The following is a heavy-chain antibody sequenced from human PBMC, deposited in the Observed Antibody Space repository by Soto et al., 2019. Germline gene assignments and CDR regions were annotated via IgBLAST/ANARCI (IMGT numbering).Heavy chain of an antibody. J-gene: IGHJ4*02. V-gene: IGHV1-18*01. Sequence: ASVKVSCKASGYTFTSYGISWVRQAPGQGLEWMGWISAYNGNTNYAQKLQGRVTMTTDTSTSTAYMELRSLRSDDTAVYYCARGALNYYDSSGYPXYWGQGTLVTVSS. CDR1: GYTFTSYG. CDR2: ISAYNGNT. D-gene: IGHD3-22*01. CDR3: ARGALNYYDSSGYPXY.